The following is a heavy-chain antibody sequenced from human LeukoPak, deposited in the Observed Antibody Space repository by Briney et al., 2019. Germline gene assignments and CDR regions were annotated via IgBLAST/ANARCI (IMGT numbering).Heavy chain of an antibody. D-gene: IGHD2-2*01. CDR3: ARGGSDIVVVPAAMPANWFDP. CDR1: GGSISSGDYY. J-gene: IGHJ5*02. Sequence: PSETLSLTCTVSGGSISSGDYYWSWIRQPPGKGLEWIGYIYYSGSTYYNPSLKSRVTISADTSKNQFSLKLSSVTAADTAVYYCARGGSDIVVVPAAMPANWFDPWGQGTLVTVSS. CDR2: IYYSGST. V-gene: IGHV4-30-4*01.